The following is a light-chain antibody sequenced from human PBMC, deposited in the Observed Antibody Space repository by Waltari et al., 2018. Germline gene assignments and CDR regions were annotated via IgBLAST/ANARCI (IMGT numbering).Light chain of an antibody. CDR1: SSDVGGYNY. V-gene: IGLV2-11*01. CDR2: EIN. J-gene: IGLJ2*01. CDR3: CSYAGSYTFGV. Sequence: QSALTQPRSVSGSPGQSVTISCTGTSSDVGGYNYVSWYQQLPGKAPELIIYEINKRPSGVPDRFSGSKSGTTASLTISGLQAEDEADYYCCSYAGSYTFGVFGGGTKVTVL.